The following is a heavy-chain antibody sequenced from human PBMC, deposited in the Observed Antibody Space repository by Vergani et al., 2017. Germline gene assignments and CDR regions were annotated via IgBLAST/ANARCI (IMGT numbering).Heavy chain of an antibody. Sequence: QVQLVQSGAEVKKPGASVKVSCKASGYTITSYGISWVRQAPGQGLEWMGWISAYNGNTYYSQKLQGRVTMTTDTSTSTAYMELRSLSSDDTAVYYCARSGYSSSWYGWFDPWGQGTLVTVSS. D-gene: IGHD6-13*01. CDR1: GYTITSYG. J-gene: IGHJ5*02. CDR2: ISAYNGNT. CDR3: ARSGYSSSWYGWFDP. V-gene: IGHV1-18*01.